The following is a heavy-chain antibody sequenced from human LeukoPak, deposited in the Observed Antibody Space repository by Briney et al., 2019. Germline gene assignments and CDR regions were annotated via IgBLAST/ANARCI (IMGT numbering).Heavy chain of an antibody. CDR2: IYYSGST. D-gene: IGHD4/OR15-4a*01. V-gene: IGHV4-30-4*01. Sequence: PSETLSLTCTVSGGPISSGDYYWSWIRQPPGKGLEWIGYIYYSGSTYYNPSLKSRVTISVDTSKNQFSLKLSSVTAAGTTVYYCASFLTTEGYYYYGMDVWGQGTTVTVSS. CDR3: ASFLTTEGYYYYGMDV. J-gene: IGHJ6*02. CDR1: GGPISSGDYY.